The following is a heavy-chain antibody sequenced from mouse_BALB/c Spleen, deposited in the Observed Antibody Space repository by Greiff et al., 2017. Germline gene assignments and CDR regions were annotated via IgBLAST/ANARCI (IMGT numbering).Heavy chain of an antibody. Sequence: EVHLVESGGGLVQPGGSLRLSCATSGFTFTDYYMSWVRQPPGKALEWLGFIRNKANGYTTEYSASVKGRFTISRDNSQSILYLQMNTLRAEDSATYYCARDFTTATGFAYWGQGTLVTVSA. J-gene: IGHJ3*01. D-gene: IGHD1-2*01. V-gene: IGHV7-3*02. CDR2: IRNKANGYTT. CDR1: GFTFTDYY. CDR3: ARDFTTATGFAY.